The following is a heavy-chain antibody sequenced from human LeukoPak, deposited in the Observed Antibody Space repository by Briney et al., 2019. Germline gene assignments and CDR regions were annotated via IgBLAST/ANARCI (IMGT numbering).Heavy chain of an antibody. CDR3: ARRRYMDV. CDR1: GFTFSSYS. J-gene: IGHJ6*03. V-gene: IGHV3-48*01. CDR2: ISTSSGTI. Sequence: GGSLRLSCAASGFTFSSYSMNWVRQAPGKGLEYISYISTSSGTIYYADSVEGRFTISRDSAKNSLYLQMNSLRAEDTAVYYCARRRYMDVWGKGTTVTVSS.